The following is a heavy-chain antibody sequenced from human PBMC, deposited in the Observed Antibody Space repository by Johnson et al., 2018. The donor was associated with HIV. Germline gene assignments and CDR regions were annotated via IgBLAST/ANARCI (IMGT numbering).Heavy chain of an antibody. Sequence: EQLVESGGVVVQPGGSPRLSCAASGFIFSSYWMSWVRQAPGKGLEWVANIKQDGSEKYYVDSVKGRFTISRDNAKNSLYLQMNSLRAEDTAVYYCARQLATGDDAFDIWGQGTMVTVSS. CDR3: ARQLATGDDAFDI. CDR2: IKQDGSEK. J-gene: IGHJ3*02. V-gene: IGHV3-7*01. D-gene: IGHD7-27*01. CDR1: GFIFSSYW.